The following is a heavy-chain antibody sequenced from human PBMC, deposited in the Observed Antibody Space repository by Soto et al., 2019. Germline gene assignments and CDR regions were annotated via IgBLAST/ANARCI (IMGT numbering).Heavy chain of an antibody. J-gene: IGHJ4*01. V-gene: IGHV3-23*01. CDR1: GFTFSNYD. CDR2: ISGRGSST. Sequence: EVQLLNSGGGLVQPGGSLRLSCAASGFTFSNYDMNWVRQAPGKGLEWVSAISGRGSSTYYADSVKGRFTISRDDSKNPAYLQMNSRRAEDTAVYYCAKGSIVAGAIRYDLDYWGQEPWSPSPQ. CDR3: AKGSIVAGAIRYDLDY. D-gene: IGHD2-2*01.